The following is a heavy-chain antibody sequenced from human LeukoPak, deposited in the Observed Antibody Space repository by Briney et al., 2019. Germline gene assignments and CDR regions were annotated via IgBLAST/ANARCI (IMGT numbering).Heavy chain of an antibody. D-gene: IGHD4-17*01. J-gene: IGHJ6*02. V-gene: IGHV3-48*03. CDR3: ARDDYGDYAPYGMDV. CDR1: GFTFSSYE. Sequence: PGGSLRLSCAASGFTFSSYEMNWVRQAPGKGLVWVSYISSSGSTIYYADSVKGRFTISRDNAKNSLYLQMNSLRAEDTAVYYCARDDYGDYAPYGMDVWGQGTTVTVSS. CDR2: ISSSGSTI.